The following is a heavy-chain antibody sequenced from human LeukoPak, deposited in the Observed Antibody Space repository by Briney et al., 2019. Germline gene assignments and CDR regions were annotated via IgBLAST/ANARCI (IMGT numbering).Heavy chain of an antibody. V-gene: IGHV3-21*01. CDR3: ARDRYYYDSSGYWYYFDY. D-gene: IGHD3-22*01. CDR1: GFTFSSYS. CDR2: ISTSSIYI. J-gene: IGHJ4*02. Sequence: PGGSLRLSCAASGFTFSSYSMNWVRQAPGKGLEWVSSISTSSIYIYYADSVKGRFTISRDNAKNSLYLQMNSLRAEDTAVYYCARDRYYYDSSGYWYYFDYWGQGTLVTVSS.